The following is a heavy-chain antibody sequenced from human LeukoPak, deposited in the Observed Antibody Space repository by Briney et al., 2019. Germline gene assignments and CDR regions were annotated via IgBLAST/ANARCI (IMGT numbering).Heavy chain of an antibody. J-gene: IGHJ6*04. V-gene: IGHV1-46*01. CDR3: TRCKDHGSDI. Sequence: ASVKVSSTACGYTFTRVSTHTARQAPGQGLEWMGMINPTGGSTSYAQKFQGRVTMTRDTSTSTVYMELSSLRSEDTAVTYCTRCKDHGSDICGEGTTVTVSS. CDR1: GYTFTRVS. CDR2: INPTGGST.